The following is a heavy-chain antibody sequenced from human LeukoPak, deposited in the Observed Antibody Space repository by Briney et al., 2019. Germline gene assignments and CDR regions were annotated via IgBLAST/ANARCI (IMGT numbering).Heavy chain of an antibody. D-gene: IGHD5-12*01. CDR2: ISDHNGNT. CDR1: GGYTFTTFG. J-gene: IGHJ5*02. V-gene: IGHV1-18*01. Sequence: ASVKVSCKASGGYTFTTFGVAWVRQAPGQGLEWMGWISDHNGNTNYAPGLQGRVTMTTDTSTSTTYMELRSLTSDDTAIYYCAIPRSGYSGYDPGTWFDPWGQGTLVTVSS. CDR3: AIPRSGYSGYDPGTWFDP.